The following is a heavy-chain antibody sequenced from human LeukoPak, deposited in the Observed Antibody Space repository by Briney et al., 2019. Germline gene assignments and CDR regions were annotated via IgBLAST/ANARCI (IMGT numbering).Heavy chain of an antibody. J-gene: IGHJ5*01. V-gene: IGHV4-59*08. CDR3: ARRIVGTGWGRENWLDS. Sequence: SETLSLTCTVSGDSISNYLWNWIRQPPGKGLEWIGYTYYNGNTNSNPSLRSRVTMSVDTSKNQFSPKLTSMTAADTAIYYCARRIVGTGWGRENWLDSWGQGTLVTVSS. CDR2: TYYNGNT. D-gene: IGHD3/OR15-3a*01. CDR1: GDSISNYL.